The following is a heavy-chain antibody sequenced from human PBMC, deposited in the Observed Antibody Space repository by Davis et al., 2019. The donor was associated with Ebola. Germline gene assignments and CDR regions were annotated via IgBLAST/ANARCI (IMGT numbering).Heavy chain of an antibody. D-gene: IGHD1-1*01. V-gene: IGHV1-3*01. J-gene: IGHJ4*02. CDR3: ARVMGETTTGYFDY. CDR2: INAGNGNT. CDR1: GYIFTSYA. Sequence: ASVKVSCKASGYIFTSYAMHWVRQAPGQRLEWMGWINAGNGNTKYSQKFQGRVTMTRDTSTSTVYMELSSLRSDDTAVYYCARVMGETTTGYFDYWGQGTLVTVSS.